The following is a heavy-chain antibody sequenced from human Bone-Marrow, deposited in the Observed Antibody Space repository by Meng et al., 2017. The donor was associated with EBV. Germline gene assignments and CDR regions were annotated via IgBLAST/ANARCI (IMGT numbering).Heavy chain of an antibody. D-gene: IGHD3-22*01. Sequence: QVQIVQSGAEVKKPWASVKVSCKASGYTFRSYAIHWVRQAPGQSLEWMGWIDVGNANTKYSQKFQDRVTITRETFASTVYMELSRLTSEDTAVYYCARRYYDVTGYYYFDFWGQGTLVTVSS. CDR2: IDVGNANT. CDR1: GYTFRSYA. CDR3: ARRYYDVTGYYYFDF. V-gene: IGHV1-3*01. J-gene: IGHJ4*02.